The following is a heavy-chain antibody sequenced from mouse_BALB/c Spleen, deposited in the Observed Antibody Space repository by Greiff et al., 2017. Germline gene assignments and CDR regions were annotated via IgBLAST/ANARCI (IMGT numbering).Heavy chain of an antibody. CDR3: NAHYGSSYDFDY. D-gene: IGHD1-1*01. CDR1: GFNIKDYY. V-gene: IGHV14-4*02. Sequence: VQLQQSGAELVRSGASVKLSCTASGFNIKDYYMHWVKQRPEQGLEWIGWIDPENGDTEYAPKFQGKATMTADTSSNTAYLQLSSLTSEDTAVYYCNAHYGSSYDFDYWGQGTTLTVSA. J-gene: IGHJ2*01. CDR2: IDPENGDT.